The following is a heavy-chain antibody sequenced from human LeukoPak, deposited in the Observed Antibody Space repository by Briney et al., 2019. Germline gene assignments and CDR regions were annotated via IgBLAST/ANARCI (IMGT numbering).Heavy chain of an antibody. CDR1: GVTFSKYV. V-gene: IGHV3-33*01. CDR3: ATVVGDTLDY. J-gene: IGHJ4*02. Sequence: PWRSLRLSCAASGVTFSKYVMHWVRQAPGKGLEWVANVWSDGTHQDYADSVKGRFTISRDNSQNTVYLQLKSLRPEDTAVYYCATVVGDTLDYWGQGTLVTVSS. CDR2: VWSDGTHQ. D-gene: IGHD2-15*01.